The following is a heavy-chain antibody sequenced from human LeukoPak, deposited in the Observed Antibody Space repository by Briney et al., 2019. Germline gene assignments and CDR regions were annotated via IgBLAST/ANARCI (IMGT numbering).Heavy chain of an antibody. V-gene: IGHV1-46*01. CDR2: INPRYGST. Sequence: KVSCKASGYTFSNYHIHWVRQAPGQGIEWMGIINPRYGSTTYAQNFQGRVTMTRDMSTSTVYMELSSLRSEDTAVYYCAREEARDGSTGYYFDYWGQGTLLTVSS. CDR1: GYTFSNYH. J-gene: IGHJ4*02. CDR3: AREEARDGSTGYYFDY. D-gene: IGHD5-24*01.